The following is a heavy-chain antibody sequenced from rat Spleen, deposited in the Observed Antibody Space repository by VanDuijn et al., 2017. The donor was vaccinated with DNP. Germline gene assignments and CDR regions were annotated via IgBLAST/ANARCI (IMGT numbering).Heavy chain of an antibody. J-gene: IGHJ2*01. CDR3: ASWAPIAPLSTSNY. V-gene: IGHV5-31*01. CDR1: GFTFSNYW. D-gene: IGHD1-2*01. Sequence: EVQLVESGGDLVQPGRSLKLSCVASGFTFSNYWMTWIRQVPGRGLEWVASITSSGGSIYYPDSVKGRFTISRDNAENTVYLQMSSLRSEDTATYYCASWAPIAPLSTSNYWGQGVMVTVSS. CDR2: ITSSGGSI.